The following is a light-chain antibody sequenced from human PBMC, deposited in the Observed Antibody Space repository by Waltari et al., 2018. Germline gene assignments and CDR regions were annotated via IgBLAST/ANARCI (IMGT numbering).Light chain of an antibody. J-gene: IGLJ3*02. Sequence: HSALAQPASVSGSPGQSITISCTGTSSDVGAYNYVSWYQQHPGKAPRLMIFDVNDRPAGVSYRFSGSKSGNTASLIISGLQAEDEADYYCCSFTRSNSWVFGGGTKLTVL. CDR3: CSFTRSNSWV. CDR1: SSDVGAYNY. CDR2: DVN. V-gene: IGLV2-14*03.